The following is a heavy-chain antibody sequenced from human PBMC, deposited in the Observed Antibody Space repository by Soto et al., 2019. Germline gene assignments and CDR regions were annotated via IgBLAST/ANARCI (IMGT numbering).Heavy chain of an antibody. CDR2: ITPSSGST. CDR3: ARDLVPIWNYVGLAPGAQHWFDP. D-gene: IGHD1-7*01. CDR1: GYTFNNYF. J-gene: IGHJ5*02. V-gene: IGHV1-46*02. Sequence: QVQLVQSGAEVRKPGASVKVSCKASGYTFNNYFMHWVRQAPAQGLEWMGVITPSSGSTTYAQRFQGRLTITRYKSMSTVYMELRSLRSEDTAVYFCARDLVPIWNYVGLAPGAQHWFDPWGQGTLVTVSA.